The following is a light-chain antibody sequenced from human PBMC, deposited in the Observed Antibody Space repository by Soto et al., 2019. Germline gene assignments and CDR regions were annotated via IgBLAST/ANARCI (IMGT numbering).Light chain of an antibody. J-gene: IGLJ1*01. CDR2: DDN. CDR1: SSNIGGNS. V-gene: IGLV1-51*01. Sequence: QSVLTQPPSVSAAPGQKVTISCSGSSSNIGGNSVSWYQQLPGTAPKVLIYDDNKRPSGIPDRFSGSKSGTSATLGITGLQTVDEADYYCGSWDSSLSAYVFRSGPQVTV. CDR3: GSWDSSLSAYV.